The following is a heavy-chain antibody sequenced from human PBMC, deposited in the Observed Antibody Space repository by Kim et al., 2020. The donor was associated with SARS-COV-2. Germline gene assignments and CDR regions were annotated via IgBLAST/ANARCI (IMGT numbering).Heavy chain of an antibody. CDR2: IYYNGRT. J-gene: IGHJ4*02. CDR3: ARHLNAAGSWGFDY. D-gene: IGHD1-26*01. CDR1: GGSISSSSYY. Sequence: SETLSLTCTVSGGSISSSSYYWVWIRQPPGEGLEWIASIYYNGRTYNNLSLKSRVTISVDTSKNQFSLKLSSVTAADTAVYYCARHLNAAGSWGFDYWGQGTLVTVSS. V-gene: IGHV4-39*01.